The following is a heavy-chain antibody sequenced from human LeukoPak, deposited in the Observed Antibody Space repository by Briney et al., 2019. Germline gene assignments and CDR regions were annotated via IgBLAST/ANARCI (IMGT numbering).Heavy chain of an antibody. Sequence: ASVKVSCKVSGYTLTELYMHWVRQAPGKGLEGMGGFDPEDGETIYAQKFQGRVTMTEDTATDTAYMELSSLRSEDTAVYYCATVLRSLLLHAFDIWGQGTMVTVSS. D-gene: IGHD3-22*01. CDR2: FDPEDGET. CDR3: ATVLRSLLLHAFDI. J-gene: IGHJ3*02. CDR1: GYTLTELY. V-gene: IGHV1-24*01.